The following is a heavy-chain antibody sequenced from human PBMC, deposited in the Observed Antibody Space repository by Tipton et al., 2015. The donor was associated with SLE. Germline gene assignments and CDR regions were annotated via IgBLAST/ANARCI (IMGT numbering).Heavy chain of an antibody. CDR2: IYYSGST. Sequence: LSLTCTVSGGSISSYYWSWIRQPPGKGLEWIGYIYYSGSTNYNPSLKSRVTISVDKSKNQFSLKLTSVTAADTAVYYCARWIPLTGINVWGQGATVTVSS. D-gene: IGHD5-18*01. V-gene: IGHV4-59*08. CDR3: ARWIPLTGINV. CDR1: GGSISSYY. J-gene: IGHJ6*02.